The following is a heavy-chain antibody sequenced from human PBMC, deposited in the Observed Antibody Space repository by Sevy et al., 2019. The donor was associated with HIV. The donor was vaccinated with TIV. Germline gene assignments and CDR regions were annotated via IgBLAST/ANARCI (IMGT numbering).Heavy chain of an antibody. Sequence: GGSLRLSCTASGFTFGDYAMSWFRQAPGKGLEWVGFIRSKAYGGTTEYAASVKGRFTISRDDSKSIAYLQMNSLKTEDTAVYYCTRGTGLGNRYYGMDVWGQGTTVTVSS. CDR2: IRSKAYGGTT. CDR1: GFTFGDYA. J-gene: IGHJ6*02. V-gene: IGHV3-49*03. D-gene: IGHD1-1*01. CDR3: TRGTGLGNRYYGMDV.